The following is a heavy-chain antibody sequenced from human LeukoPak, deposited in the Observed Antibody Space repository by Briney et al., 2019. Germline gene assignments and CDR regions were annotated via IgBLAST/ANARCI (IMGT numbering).Heavy chain of an antibody. CDR3: ARDPTRSYYYDSSGYYPSSAFDI. CDR2: ITGSGSTK. V-gene: IGHV3-11*04. Sequence: PGGSLRLSCAASGFTFSDYYMSWIRQAPGKGLEWVSYITGSGSTKYYADSVKGRFTISRDNAKNSLYLQMNSLRVEDTAVYYCARDPTRSYYYDSSGYYPSSAFDIWGQGTMVTVSS. J-gene: IGHJ3*02. D-gene: IGHD3-22*01. CDR1: GFTFSDYY.